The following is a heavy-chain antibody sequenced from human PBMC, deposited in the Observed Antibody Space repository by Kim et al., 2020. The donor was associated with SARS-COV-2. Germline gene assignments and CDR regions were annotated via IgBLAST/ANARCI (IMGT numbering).Heavy chain of an antibody. CDR2: IRSGNGYT. CDR3: ARDLYDSGSYGFDY. Sequence: GGSLRLSCAASGFTFSDFYMSWIRQPPGKGLEWVSNIRSGNGYTNYADSVKGRFTMSRDNAQNSLYLQMNSLRAEDTAVYYCARDLYDSGSYGFDYWGQGTXVTVSS. CDR1: GFTFSDFY. D-gene: IGHD3-10*01. J-gene: IGHJ4*02. V-gene: IGHV3-11*05.